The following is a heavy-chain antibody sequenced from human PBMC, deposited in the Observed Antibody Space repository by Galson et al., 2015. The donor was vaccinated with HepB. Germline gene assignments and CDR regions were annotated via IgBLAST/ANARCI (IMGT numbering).Heavy chain of an antibody. D-gene: IGHD5-18*01. CDR2: DYCSGDT. CDR1: GGSISGYY. V-gene: IGHV4-59*01. J-gene: IGHJ4*02. CDR3: ARMVTQVPFYFYY. Sequence: ETLSLTCSVSGGSISGYYWNWIRKSPGKGLEWIGWDYCSGDTNYNPSLKSRISTSVDMSRNEFYLEMTSVTAAGTAVVYCARMVTQVPFYFYYWGQGILVTVSS.